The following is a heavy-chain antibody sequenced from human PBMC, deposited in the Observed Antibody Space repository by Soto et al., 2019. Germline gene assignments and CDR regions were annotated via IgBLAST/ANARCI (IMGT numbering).Heavy chain of an antibody. CDR2: IIPIFGTA. D-gene: IGHD3-3*01. CDR1: GGTFSSYA. CDR3: ARVRSGYDFWSGYYLAYFDY. J-gene: IGHJ4*02. V-gene: IGHV1-69*13. Sequence: ASVKVSCKASGGTFSSYAISWVRQAPGQGLEWMGGIIPIFGTANYAQKFQGRVTITADESTSTAYMELSSLRFEDTAVYYCARVRSGYDFWSGYYLAYFDYWGQGTLVTVSS.